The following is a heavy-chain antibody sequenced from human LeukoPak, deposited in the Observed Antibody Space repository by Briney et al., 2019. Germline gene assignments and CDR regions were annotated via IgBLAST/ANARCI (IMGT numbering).Heavy chain of an antibody. V-gene: IGHV3-48*03. CDR1: GFTFSSYE. CDR2: ISSSGSTI. Sequence: PGGSLRLSCAASGFTFSSYEMNWVRQAPGKGLEWVSYISSSGSTIYYADSVKGRFTISRDNAKNSLSLQMDSLRAEDTATYYCATYRQIQVPFEFWGQGTLVTVSS. J-gene: IGHJ4*02. D-gene: IGHD5-18*01. CDR3: ATYRQIQVPFEF.